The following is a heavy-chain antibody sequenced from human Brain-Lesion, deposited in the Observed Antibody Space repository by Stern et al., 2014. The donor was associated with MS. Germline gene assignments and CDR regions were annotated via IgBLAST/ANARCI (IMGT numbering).Heavy chain of an antibody. CDR1: GGSISSSNW. D-gene: IGHD6-13*01. J-gene: IGHJ4*02. CDR3: ARFPASRPHVFDS. Sequence: VQLVESGPGLVKPSGTLSLTCAVSGGSISSSNWWSWVRQSPGKGLEWIGESDHSGSTIYNPSLKSRVTVSVDKSKNRFSLNRSSVTAADPAVYFCARFPASRPHVFDSWGQGTLVTVSS. CDR2: SDHSGST. V-gene: IGHV4-4*02.